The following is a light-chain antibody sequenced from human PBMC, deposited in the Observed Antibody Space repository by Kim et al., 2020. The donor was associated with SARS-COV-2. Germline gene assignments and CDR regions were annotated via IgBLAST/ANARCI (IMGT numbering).Light chain of an antibody. J-gene: IGLJ3*02. CDR1: NSNIRSET. CDR2: GDN. Sequence: GQRVTTSCSGSNSNIRSETVNGYQQLPGTAPRRLIYGDNQGPSGVPDRFSGSKSGTSASLAISGLQSEDEADYYCAAWDDSLNGPVFGGGTQLTVL. V-gene: IGLV1-44*01. CDR3: AAWDDSLNGPV.